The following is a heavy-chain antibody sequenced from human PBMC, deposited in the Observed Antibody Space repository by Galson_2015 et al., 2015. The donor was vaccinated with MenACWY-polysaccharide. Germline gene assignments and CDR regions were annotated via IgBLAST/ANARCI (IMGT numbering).Heavy chain of an antibody. D-gene: IGHD2-2*03. V-gene: IGHV3-7*03. CDR3: AGGSGYLIDD. CDR2: IKQDGSAI. CDR1: GFTFSTYW. Sequence: SLRLSCAASGFTFSTYWMNWVRRAPGKGLEWVAIIKQDGSAIHYMDSVRGRFTISRENAKNSLFLQMNSLRTEDTAVYYCAGGSGYLIDDWGQVTLVTVSS. J-gene: IGHJ4*02.